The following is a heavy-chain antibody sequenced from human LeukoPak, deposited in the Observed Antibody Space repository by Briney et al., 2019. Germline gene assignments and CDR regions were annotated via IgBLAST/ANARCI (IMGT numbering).Heavy chain of an antibody. V-gene: IGHV3-7*02. CDR1: RFTLSNYY. D-gene: IGHD2-15*01. Sequence: PGGSLRLSCAASRFTLSNYYMAWVRQAPGKGLEWVANIKQDGSEKYYGGSVKGRFTISGDNAKNSLYLQLNSLRVEDTAVYFCAAGYGFLIESWGQGTLVTVSS. CDR3: AAGYGFLIES. CDR2: IKQDGSEK. J-gene: IGHJ4*02.